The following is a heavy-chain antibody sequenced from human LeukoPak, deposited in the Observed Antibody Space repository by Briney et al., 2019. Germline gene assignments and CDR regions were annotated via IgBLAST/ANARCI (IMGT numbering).Heavy chain of an antibody. CDR2: IYHSGST. CDR1: GYSISSGYY. V-gene: IGHV4-38-2*02. J-gene: IGHJ3*02. D-gene: IGHD5-12*01. CDR3: ARDIVATREYSDI. Sequence: SETLSLTCTVSGYSISSGYYWGWIRQPPGKGLEWIGSIYHSGSTYYNPSLKSRVTISVDTSKNQFSLKLSSVTAADTAVYYCARDIVATREYSDIWGQGTMVTVSS.